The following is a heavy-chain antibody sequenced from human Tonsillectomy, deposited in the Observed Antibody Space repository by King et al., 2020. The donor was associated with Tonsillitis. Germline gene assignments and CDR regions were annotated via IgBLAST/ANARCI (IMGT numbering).Heavy chain of an antibody. Sequence: QLVQSGGGGVQPGRSLRLSCAASGFTLSSYGKHWVRQAPGKGLEWVAVISYDGSNKYYADSVKGRFTISRDNSKNTLYLQMKSLRAEDTAVYYCASGSRFGYSYGMDVWGQGTTVTVSS. CDR2: ISYDGSNK. D-gene: IGHD1-26*01. CDR3: ASGSRFGYSYGMDV. CDR1: GFTLSSYG. V-gene: IGHV3-30*03. J-gene: IGHJ6*02.